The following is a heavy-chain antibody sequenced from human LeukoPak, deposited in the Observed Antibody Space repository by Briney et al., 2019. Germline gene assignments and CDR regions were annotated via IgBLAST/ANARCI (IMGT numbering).Heavy chain of an antibody. D-gene: IGHD2-15*01. CDR1: GFTFSHYC. CDR2: MKEDGSQE. Sequence: PGGSLRLSCAASGFTFSHYCMTWVRQAPGKGREWVANMKEDGSQETYVDSVKARFTISRDNAKHSLYLQMNNVRAEDTAVYYCERYSYKLDCWGQGTLVTVSS. CDR3: ERYSYKLDC. V-gene: IGHV3-7*01. J-gene: IGHJ4*02.